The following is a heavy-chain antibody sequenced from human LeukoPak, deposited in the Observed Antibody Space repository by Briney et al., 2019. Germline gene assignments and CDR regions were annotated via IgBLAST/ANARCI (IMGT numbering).Heavy chain of an antibody. CDR1: GYTFTGYY. D-gene: IGHD1-14*01. Sequence: ASVKVSCKASGYTFTGYYMHWVRQAPGQGLEWMGWINPNNGGTYYAQQFQGRVTMTTDTSISTAYMDLSRLRSDDTAMYYCAKDRPSSSSGTFDYWGQGTLVTVSS. CDR2: INPNNGGT. J-gene: IGHJ4*02. CDR3: AKDRPSSSSGTFDY. V-gene: IGHV1-2*02.